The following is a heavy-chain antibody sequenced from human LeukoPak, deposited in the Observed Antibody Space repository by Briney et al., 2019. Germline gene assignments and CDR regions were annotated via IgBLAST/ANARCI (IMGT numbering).Heavy chain of an antibody. D-gene: IGHD3-16*01. CDR1: GFTFSSYG. CDR3: AKGSHWGSGGPFDP. V-gene: IGHV3-30*18. Sequence: PGGSLRLSCAASGFTFSSYGMHWVRQAPGKGLEWVAVISYDGSNKYYADSVKGRFTISRDNSKNTLYLQMNSLRAEDTAVYYCAKGSHWGSGGPFDPWGQGTLVTVSS. CDR2: ISYDGSNK. J-gene: IGHJ5*02.